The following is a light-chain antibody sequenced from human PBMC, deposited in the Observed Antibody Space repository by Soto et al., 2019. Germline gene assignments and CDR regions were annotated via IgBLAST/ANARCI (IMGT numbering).Light chain of an antibody. J-gene: IGKJ1*01. CDR2: FGS. CDR3: MQALQLPWT. V-gene: IGKV2-28*01. Sequence: DIVMTQSPLPLSVTPGEPASISCRSSQSLLHSNGKNYLDWYLQKPGQSPQLLIYFGSDRASGVPARFSGSGSGTVFTLQISRVEGEDVGVYFCMQALQLPWTFGEGIKVEIK. CDR1: QSLLHSNGKNY.